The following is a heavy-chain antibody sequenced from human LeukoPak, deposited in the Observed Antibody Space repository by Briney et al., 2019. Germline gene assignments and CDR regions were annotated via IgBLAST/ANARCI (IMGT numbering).Heavy chain of an antibody. CDR3: ARVRTEWYIDL. CDR2: IKPDGTDR. J-gene: IGHJ2*01. CDR1: GFVFSTYW. V-gene: IGHV3-7*01. Sequence: GGSLRLSCAASGFVFSTYWVTWVRQAPGMGLEWVANIKPDGTDRFYVDSVKGRFTISRDNAKNSLYLQMNSLGAEDTAVYYCARVRTEWYIDLWGRGTLVTVSA. D-gene: IGHD2-8*02.